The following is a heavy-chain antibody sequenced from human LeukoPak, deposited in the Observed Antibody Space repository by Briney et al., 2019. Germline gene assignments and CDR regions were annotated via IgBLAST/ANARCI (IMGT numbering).Heavy chain of an antibody. CDR2: IYTSGST. CDR3: AREGDCGGDCYSFGF. Sequence: SETLSLTCTVSGGSISSYYWSWIRQPAGKGLEWIGRIYTSGSTNYNPSLKSRVTISVDTSKNQFSLKLSSVTAADTAVYYCAREGDCGGDCYSFGFWGQGTLVTVSS. CDR1: GGSISSYY. J-gene: IGHJ4*02. V-gene: IGHV4-4*07. D-gene: IGHD2-21*02.